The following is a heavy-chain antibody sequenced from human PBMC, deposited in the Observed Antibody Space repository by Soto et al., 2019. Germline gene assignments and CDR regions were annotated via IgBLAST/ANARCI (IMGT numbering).Heavy chain of an antibody. Sequence: QVQLVQSGAEVKKPGSSVKVSCKASGGTFNTYGFSWLRQAPGQGLEWMGVIIPIFGTPKYAQKFKGRVTITADDSTSTVYMGLTSLRSEDTAMYYWARDKYDFAWLAPWAQANLVPASS. D-gene: IGHD3-16*01. CDR1: GGTFNTYG. CDR3: ARDKYDFAWLAP. J-gene: IGHJ5*02. CDR2: IIPIFGTP. V-gene: IGHV1-69*01.